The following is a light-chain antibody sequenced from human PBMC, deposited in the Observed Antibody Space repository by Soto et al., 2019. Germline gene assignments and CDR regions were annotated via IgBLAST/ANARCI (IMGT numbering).Light chain of an antibody. V-gene: IGLV2-8*01. CDR2: DVI. Sequence: QSALTQPPSASGSPGQSVTISCTGTSSDVGGYNYVSWYQHHPGKAPKLMLYDVIKRPSGVPDRFSGSKSRNTASLTVSGLQAEDEADYYCSSYGGSNNFVVFGGGTKLTVL. CDR1: SSDVGGYNY. CDR3: SSYGGSNNFVV. J-gene: IGLJ2*01.